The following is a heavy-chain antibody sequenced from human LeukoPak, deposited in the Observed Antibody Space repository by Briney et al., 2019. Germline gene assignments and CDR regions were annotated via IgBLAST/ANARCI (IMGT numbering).Heavy chain of an antibody. J-gene: IGHJ4*02. D-gene: IGHD6-13*01. Sequence: PGGSLRLSCAASGFTFDDYAMHWVRQAPGKGLEWVSLISWDGGSTYYADSVKGRFTISRDNSKNSLYLQMNSLRTEDTALYYCAKGGPYSSSWAYYFDYWGQGTLVTVSS. CDR2: ISWDGGST. CDR1: GFTFDDYA. CDR3: AKGGPYSSSWAYYFDY. V-gene: IGHV3-43*02.